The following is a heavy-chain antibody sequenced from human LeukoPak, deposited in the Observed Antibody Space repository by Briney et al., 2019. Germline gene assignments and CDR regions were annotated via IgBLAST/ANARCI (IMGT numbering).Heavy chain of an antibody. V-gene: IGHV4-34*01. Sequence: TSETLSLTCADYGGSFSGYYWSWIRQPPGKGLEWIGEINHSGSTNYNPSLKSRVTISVDTSKNQFSLKLSSVTAADTAVYYCARDSTVTTFDYWGQGTLVTVSS. J-gene: IGHJ4*02. CDR3: ARDSTVTTFDY. D-gene: IGHD4-17*01. CDR1: GGSFSGYY. CDR2: INHSGST.